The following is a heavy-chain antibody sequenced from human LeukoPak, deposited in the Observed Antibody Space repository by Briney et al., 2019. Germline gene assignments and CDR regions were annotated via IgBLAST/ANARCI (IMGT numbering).Heavy chain of an antibody. CDR3: AKDASGSHHDY. CDR1: GYTFTTYP. V-gene: IGHV1-3*01. CDR2: INAGNGNT. J-gene: IGHJ4*02. Sequence: ASVKVSCKASGYTFTTYPIHWVRQAPGQRLEWMGWINAGNGNTKYSQKFQGRVTITRDSSASTAYMELSSLRSGDTAVYYCAKDASGSHHDYWGQGTLVTVPS. D-gene: IGHD3-10*01.